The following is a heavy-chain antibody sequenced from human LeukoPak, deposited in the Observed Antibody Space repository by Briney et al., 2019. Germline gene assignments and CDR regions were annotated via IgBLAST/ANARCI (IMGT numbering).Heavy chain of an antibody. J-gene: IGHJ4*02. V-gene: IGHV2-5*01. CDR3: VHRQSERLIYYFDF. CDR1: GGSLTISGMG. D-gene: IGHD2-8*01. CDR2: IYWNDDK. Sequence: ESGPTLVKPTETLTLTSSFSGGSLTISGMGVGLIRPPPGKALEWLALIYWNDDKRYNPSLNNRLTITKDTSKNQVVLTLINMDPVDTATYFCVHRQSERLIYYFDFWGQGTLVTVSS.